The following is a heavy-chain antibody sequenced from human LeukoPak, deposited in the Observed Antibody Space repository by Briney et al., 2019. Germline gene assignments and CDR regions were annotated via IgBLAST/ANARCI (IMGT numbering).Heavy chain of an antibody. CDR1: GFTFSNNG. J-gene: IGHJ4*02. D-gene: IGHD5-18*01. CDR3: ARGVPLYGYHYGLDY. V-gene: IGHV3-33*01. CDR2: IWFDGSNK. Sequence: GGSLRLSCAASGFTFSNNGMHWVLQAPGKGLEWVTFIWFDGSNKNYIDSVKGRFTISRDNSKNTLYLQMNSLRVEDTAVYYCARGVPLYGYHYGLDYWGQGTLVTVSS.